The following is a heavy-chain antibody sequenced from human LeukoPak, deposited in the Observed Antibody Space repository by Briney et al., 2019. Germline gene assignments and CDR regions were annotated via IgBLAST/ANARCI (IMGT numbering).Heavy chain of an antibody. D-gene: IGHD3-9*01. V-gene: IGHV4-30-4*01. J-gene: IGHJ4*02. Sequence: SETLSLTCTVSGGSISSGDYYWSWIRQPQGKGLEWIGYIYYSGSTYYNPSLKSRVTISVDTSKNQFSLKLSSVTAADTAVYYCARAFYDILTGYYALHYFDCWGQGTLVTVSS. CDR1: GGSISSGDYY. CDR2: IYYSGST. CDR3: ARAFYDILTGYYALHYFDC.